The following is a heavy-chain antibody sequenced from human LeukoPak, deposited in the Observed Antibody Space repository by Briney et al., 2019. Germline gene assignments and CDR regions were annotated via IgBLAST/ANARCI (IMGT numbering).Heavy chain of an antibody. D-gene: IGHD3-10*01. Sequence: GGSLRLSCAASGFTFSSYSMNWVRQAPGKGLEWVSYISSSSTIYYADSVKGRFTISRDNAKNSLYLQMNSLRAEDTAVYYCVLLWFGELPYWGQGTLVTVSS. J-gene: IGHJ4*02. V-gene: IGHV3-48*01. CDR3: VLLWFGELPY. CDR2: ISSSSTI. CDR1: GFTFSSYS.